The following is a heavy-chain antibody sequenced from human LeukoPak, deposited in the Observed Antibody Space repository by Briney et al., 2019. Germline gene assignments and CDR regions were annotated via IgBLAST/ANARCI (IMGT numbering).Heavy chain of an antibody. V-gene: IGHV3-74*01. D-gene: IGHD2-21*02. Sequence: PGGSLRLSCAASGFTFSTYWMHWVRQAPGEELVWVSRINSDGTTTTYADSVKGRFTISRDNAKNMLYLQMNSLRGEDTAVYYCARAPFCGGDCYSRYFDLWGRGTLVTVSS. J-gene: IGHJ2*01. CDR2: INSDGTTT. CDR3: ARAPFCGGDCYSRYFDL. CDR1: GFTFSTYW.